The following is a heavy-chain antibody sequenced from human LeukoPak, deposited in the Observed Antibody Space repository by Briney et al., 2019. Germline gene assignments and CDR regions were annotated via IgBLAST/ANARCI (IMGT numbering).Heavy chain of an antibody. V-gene: IGHV5-10-1*01. CDR2: IDPSDSYT. Sequence: GEALKISCKGSGYRVTSYWIRCVRQMPGKGLEWMGRIDPSDSYTNYSPSFQGHVTISADKSISTAYLQWSSLKASDTAMYYCARQGYCSGGSCYSGHYYGMDVWGQGTTVTVPS. CDR3: ARQGYCSGGSCYSGHYYGMDV. CDR1: GYRVTSYW. J-gene: IGHJ6*02. D-gene: IGHD2-15*01.